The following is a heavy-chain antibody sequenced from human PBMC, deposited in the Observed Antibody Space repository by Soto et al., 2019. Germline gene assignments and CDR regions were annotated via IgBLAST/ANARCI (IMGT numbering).Heavy chain of an antibody. J-gene: IGHJ3*02. V-gene: IGHV1-18*01. CDR1: GDAFTSYG. CDR3: ARWEYQYSSSTPLGAFDT. Sequence: ASVKGSCKASGDAFTSYGISWVRQAPGQGLEWMGWISAYNGNTNYAQKLQGRVTMTTDTSTSTAYMELRSLRSDDTAVNYCARWEYQYSSSTPLGAFDTWGQGTMVTVSS. CDR2: ISAYNGNT. D-gene: IGHD6-6*01.